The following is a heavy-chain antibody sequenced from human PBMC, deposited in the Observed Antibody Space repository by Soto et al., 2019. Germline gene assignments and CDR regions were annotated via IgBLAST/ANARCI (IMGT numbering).Heavy chain of an antibody. V-gene: IGHV3-7*03. D-gene: IGHD3-22*01. CDR1: GFTFSSYW. J-gene: IGHJ4*02. Sequence: EVQLVESGGGLVQPGGSLRLSCAASGFTFSSYWMSWVRQAPGKGLEWVANIKQDGSEKYYVDSVKGRFTISRDNAKNSLYLQMNSLRAEDTAVYYCARGSYYYDSSGYYPYWGQGTLVTVSS. CDR2: IKQDGSEK. CDR3: ARGSYYYDSSGYYPY.